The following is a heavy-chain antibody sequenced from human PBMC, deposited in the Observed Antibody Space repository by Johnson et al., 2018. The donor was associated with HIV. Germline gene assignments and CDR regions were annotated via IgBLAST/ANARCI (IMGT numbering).Heavy chain of an antibody. Sequence: WVRQAPGKGLEWVSYISSSGSTIYYADSVKGRFTISRDNAKNSLYLQMNSLRAEDTAVYYCARSYSSSSHDAFDIWGQGTMVTVSS. D-gene: IGHD6-6*01. J-gene: IGHJ3*02. CDR3: ARSYSSSSHDAFDI. CDR2: ISSSGSTI. V-gene: IGHV3-11*04.